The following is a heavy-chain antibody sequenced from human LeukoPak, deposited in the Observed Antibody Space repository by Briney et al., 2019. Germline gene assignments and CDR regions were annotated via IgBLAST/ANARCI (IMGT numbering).Heavy chain of an antibody. Sequence: GGSLRLSCAASGFTFSSYAMSWVRQAPGKGPEWVSAISGSGGSTYYADSVKGRFTISRDNSKNTLYLQMNSLRAEDTAVYYCAKVVVGATTQFDYWGQGTLVTVSS. CDR2: ISGSGGST. CDR3: AKVVVGATTQFDY. J-gene: IGHJ4*02. V-gene: IGHV3-23*01. D-gene: IGHD1-26*01. CDR1: GFTFSSYA.